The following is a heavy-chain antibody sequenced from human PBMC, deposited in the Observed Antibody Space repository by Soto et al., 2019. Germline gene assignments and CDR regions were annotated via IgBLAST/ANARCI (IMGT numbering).Heavy chain of an antibody. CDR1: GYTFTSYY. D-gene: IGHD4-17*01. Sequence: ASVKVSCKASGYTFTSYYIHWVRQAPGQGLEWMGIINPSGGSPTYAQKFQGRVTMTRDTSTSTVYMELSSLRSEDTAVYYCTRAPSYGAFDIWGQGTMVTVSS. CDR3: TRAPSYGAFDI. J-gene: IGHJ3*02. CDR2: INPSGGSP. V-gene: IGHV1-46*03.